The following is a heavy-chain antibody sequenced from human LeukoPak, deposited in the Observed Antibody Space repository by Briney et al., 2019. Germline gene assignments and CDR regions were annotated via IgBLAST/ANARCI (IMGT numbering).Heavy chain of an antibody. D-gene: IGHD2-21*01. CDR1: GFTFGDYA. Sequence: GGSLRLSCTASGFTFGDYAMSWVRQAPGKGLEWVGFIRSKAYGGTTEYAASVKGRFTISRDDSKSIAYLQMNSLKTEDTAVYYCTSPPAYCGGDCYWMTAHWGQGTLVTVSS. CDR2: IRSKAYGGTT. CDR3: TSPPAYCGGDCYWMTAH. J-gene: IGHJ4*02. V-gene: IGHV3-49*04.